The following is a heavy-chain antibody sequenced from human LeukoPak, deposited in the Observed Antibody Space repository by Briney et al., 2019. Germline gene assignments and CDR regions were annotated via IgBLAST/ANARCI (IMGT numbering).Heavy chain of an antibody. V-gene: IGHV3-23*01. Sequence: GGSLRLSCAASGFAFNTCAMSWVRQAPGKGLEWVSGISGSGGATYYADSVKGRFTISRDNAKNTVYLQMNSLRAEDTAVYYCARDSKTDWYFDLWGRGTLVTVSS. CDR2: ISGSGGAT. CDR1: GFAFNTCA. D-gene: IGHD2-21*02. J-gene: IGHJ2*01. CDR3: ARDSKTDWYFDL.